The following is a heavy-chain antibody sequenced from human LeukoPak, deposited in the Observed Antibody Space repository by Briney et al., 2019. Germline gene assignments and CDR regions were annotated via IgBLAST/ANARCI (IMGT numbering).Heavy chain of an antibody. J-gene: IGHJ4*02. D-gene: IGHD1-1*01. Sequence: GGSLRLSCAASGFIFSNDATHWVRQAPGKGLEWVAFIWFDGSNKHYADSVKGRFTISRDNSEDTLHLQMNSLRAEDTAVYYCVRDPSGSGFAFDSWGQGALVTVSS. CDR1: GFIFSNDA. CDR3: VRDPSGSGFAFDS. CDR2: IWFDGSNK. V-gene: IGHV3-33*01.